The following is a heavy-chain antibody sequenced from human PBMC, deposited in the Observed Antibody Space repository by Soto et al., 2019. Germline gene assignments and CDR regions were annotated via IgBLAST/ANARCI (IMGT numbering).Heavy chain of an antibody. CDR1: GGSISSGDCY. Sequence: PSETLSLTCTVSGGSISSGDCYWSWIRQPPGKGLEWIGEINHSGSTNYNPSLKSRVTISVDTSKNQFSLKLSSVTAADTAVYYCARPTRQWLGLRYYYGMDVWGQGTTVTVSS. CDR3: ARPTRQWLGLRYYYGMDV. D-gene: IGHD6-19*01. CDR2: INHSGST. V-gene: IGHV4-39*07. J-gene: IGHJ6*02.